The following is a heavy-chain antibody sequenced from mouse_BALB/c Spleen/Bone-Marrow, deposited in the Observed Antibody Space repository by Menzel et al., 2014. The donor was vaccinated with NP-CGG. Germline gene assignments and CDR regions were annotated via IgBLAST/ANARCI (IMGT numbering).Heavy chain of an antibody. J-gene: IGHJ4*01. CDR3: ARCLTGTSALDF. V-gene: IGHV1-54*01. Sequence: VQLQQSGAELVRPGTSVKVSCKASGYAFTNYLIEWVKQRPGQGLEWIGVINPGSGGTNYNEKFRGKATLTADKSSSTAYKQLSSLTSDGSAVYFCARCLTGTSALDFWGQGTSVTVSS. CDR1: GYAFTNYL. CDR2: INPGSGGT. D-gene: IGHD4-1*01.